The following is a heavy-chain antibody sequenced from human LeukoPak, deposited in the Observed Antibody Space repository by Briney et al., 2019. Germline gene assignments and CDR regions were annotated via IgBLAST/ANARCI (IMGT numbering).Heavy chain of an antibody. CDR2: ISGGGGST. CDR1: GFTFSSYA. Sequence: GGSLRLSCAASGFTFSSYAMSWVRQVPGKGLEWVSTISGGGGSTYYADSVKGRFTVSRDNPKDTLYLQMNSLRAEDTAVYYCANGATKAGTLCHDYWGQGTLVTVSS. CDR3: ANGATKAGTLCHDY. D-gene: IGHD6-19*01. V-gene: IGHV3-23*01. J-gene: IGHJ4*02.